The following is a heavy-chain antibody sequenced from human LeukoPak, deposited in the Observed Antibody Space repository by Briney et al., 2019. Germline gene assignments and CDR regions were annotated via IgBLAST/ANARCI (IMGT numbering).Heavy chain of an antibody. J-gene: IGHJ4*02. CDR1: GYTFTGYY. Sequence: PAASVQFSCKASGYTFTGYYMHWVRQAPGQGLEWMGWINPNSGGTNYAQKFQGRVTMTRDTSISTAYMELSRLRSDDTAVYYCARASPTWIQNRYHFDYWGQGTLVTVSS. V-gene: IGHV1-2*02. CDR3: ARASPTWIQNRYHFDY. D-gene: IGHD5-18*01. CDR2: INPNSGGT.